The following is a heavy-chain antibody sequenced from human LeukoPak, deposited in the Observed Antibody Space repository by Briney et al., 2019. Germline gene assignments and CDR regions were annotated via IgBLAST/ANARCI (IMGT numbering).Heavy chain of an antibody. J-gene: IGHJ5*02. CDR3: ARAQSSSWYWFDP. V-gene: IGHV4-30-2*01. CDR1: GGSISSGGYS. CDR2: IYHSGTT. D-gene: IGHD6-13*01. Sequence: SQTLSLTCAVSGGSISSGGYSWNWIRQPPGKGLEWIGYIYHSGTTYYNPSLKSRVTISVDRSKNQFSLKLSSVTAADTAVYYCARAQSSSWYWFDPWGQGTLVTVSS.